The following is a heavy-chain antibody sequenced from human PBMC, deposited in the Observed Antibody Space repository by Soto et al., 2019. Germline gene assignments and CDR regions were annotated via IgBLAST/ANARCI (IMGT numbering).Heavy chain of an antibody. CDR2: IYYSGST. D-gene: IGHD3-3*01. J-gene: IGHJ5*02. CDR1: GGSISSYY. V-gene: IGHV4-59*01. Sequence: QVQLQESGPGLVKPSETLSLTCTVSGGSISSYYWSWIRQPPGKGLAWIGYIYYSGSTNYNPSLKSRVTISVDTSKNQFSLKLSSVTAADTAVYYCARGITIFGVVIPSWFDPWGQGTLVTVSS. CDR3: ARGITIFGVVIPSWFDP.